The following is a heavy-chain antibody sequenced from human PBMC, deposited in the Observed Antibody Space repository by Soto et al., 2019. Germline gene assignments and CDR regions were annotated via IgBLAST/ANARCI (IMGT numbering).Heavy chain of an antibody. CDR3: AQDY. CDR1: GFIFSSYE. V-gene: IGHV3-48*03. Sequence: EVQLVESGGGLVQPGGSLRLSCAASGFIFSSYEMNWVRQAPGKGLEWISYISNSGSTIYYADSVKGRFTISRDNDKNTLYLQMNSQRAEDTAVYYCAQDYWGQGTLVTVSS. J-gene: IGHJ4*02. CDR2: ISNSGSTI.